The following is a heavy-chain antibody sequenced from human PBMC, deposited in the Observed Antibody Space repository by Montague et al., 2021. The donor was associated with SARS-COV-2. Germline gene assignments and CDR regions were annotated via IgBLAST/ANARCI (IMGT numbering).Heavy chain of an antibody. CDR3: ARYSSSSTTPFGY. J-gene: IGHJ4*02. Sequence: SLRLSCAASGFTFSSYAMSWVRQAPGKGPEWVSAISGSCGSTYFADSVKGRFTISRDNSKNTLYLQLHSLRAEDTAVYYCARYSSSSTTPFGYWGQGTLVTVSS. CDR1: GFTFSSYA. D-gene: IGHD6-6*01. CDR2: ISGSCGST. V-gene: IGHV3-23*01.